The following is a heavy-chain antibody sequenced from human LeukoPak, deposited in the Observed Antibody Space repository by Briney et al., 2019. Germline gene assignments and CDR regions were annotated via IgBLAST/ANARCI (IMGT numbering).Heavy chain of an antibody. Sequence: SGGSLRLSCAASGFTFSSYGMHWVRQAPGKGLEWVAVIWYDGSNKYYADSVKGRFTISRDNSKNTLYLQMNSLRAEDTAVYYCARESQSRGQLGSLDYWGQGTLVTVSS. CDR2: IWYDGSNK. CDR1: GFTFSSYG. V-gene: IGHV3-33*01. CDR3: ARESQSRGQLGSLDY. J-gene: IGHJ4*02. D-gene: IGHD6-6*01.